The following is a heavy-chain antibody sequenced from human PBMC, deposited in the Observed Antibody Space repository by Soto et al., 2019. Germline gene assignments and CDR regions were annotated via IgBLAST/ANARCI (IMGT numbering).Heavy chain of an antibody. V-gene: IGHV4-59*01. CDR2: IYDSGST. J-gene: IGHJ4*02. CDR3: ARYRRGTGWYYLDY. Sequence: QVQLQESGPGLVKPSETLSLTCTVSGASISGNYWSWIRQPPGKGLEWIGYIYDSGSTNYSPSLQSRVTMSVDRSKNQCSLALTSVTAADTALYFCARYRRGTGWYYLDYWGQGILVTVSS. CDR1: GASISGNY. D-gene: IGHD6-19*01.